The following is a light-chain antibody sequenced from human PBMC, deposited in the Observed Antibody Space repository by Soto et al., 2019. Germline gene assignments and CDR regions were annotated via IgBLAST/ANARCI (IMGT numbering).Light chain of an antibody. V-gene: IGLV2-14*01. CDR2: DVS. CDR1: GSDVGGYNY. Sequence: QSALTQPASVSGSPGQSNTISCTGTGSDVGGYNYVSWYQQHPGKAPKVMIYDVSNRPSGVSNRFSGSKSGNTASLTISGLQAEDEADYYCSSYTSASTPLVFGGGTEVTVL. J-gene: IGLJ2*01. CDR3: SSYTSASTPLV.